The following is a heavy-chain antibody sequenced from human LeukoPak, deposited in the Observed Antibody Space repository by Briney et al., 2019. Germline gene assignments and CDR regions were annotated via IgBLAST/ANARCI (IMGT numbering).Heavy chain of an antibody. CDR1: GFTFSSYA. CDR2: ISGSGSGT. Sequence: GGSLRLSCAASGFTFSSYAMGWVRQAPGKGLEWVSAISGSGSGTYYADSVKGRFTISRDNSKNTLYLQMNILRAEDTAVYFCAKDRYDYVWGSPDYWGQGTLVTVSS. D-gene: IGHD3-16*01. V-gene: IGHV3-23*01. J-gene: IGHJ4*02. CDR3: AKDRYDYVWGSPDY.